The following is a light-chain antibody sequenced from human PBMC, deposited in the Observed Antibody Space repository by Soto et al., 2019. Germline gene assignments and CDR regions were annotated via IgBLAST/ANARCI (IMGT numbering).Light chain of an antibody. J-gene: IGLJ1*01. V-gene: IGLV2-14*01. CDR1: SSDVGGYNY. Sequence: QSVLTQPASVSGSPGQSITISCTGTSSDVGGYNYVSWYQHHPGKAPKLLIYDVNNRPSGVSDRFSGSKSGNTASLTISGLQAEDEADYYCSSYTSSSTLYVFGTGTKVTVL. CDR3: SSYTSSSTLYV. CDR2: DVN.